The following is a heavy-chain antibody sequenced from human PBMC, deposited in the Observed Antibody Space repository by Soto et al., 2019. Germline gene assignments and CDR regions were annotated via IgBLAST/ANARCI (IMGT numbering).Heavy chain of an antibody. J-gene: IGHJ6*02. Sequence: PSETLSLTCTVSGGSINSYYWCWIRQPAGKGLEWIGRFYPSGKTNYNPSLKSRLTMSADTSRNQFSLNLTSVTAADTAVYYCARRGLDYGMDVWGQGTTVTVSS. V-gene: IGHV4-4*07. CDR2: FYPSGKT. CDR1: GGSINSYY. D-gene: IGHD3-16*01. CDR3: ARRGLDYGMDV.